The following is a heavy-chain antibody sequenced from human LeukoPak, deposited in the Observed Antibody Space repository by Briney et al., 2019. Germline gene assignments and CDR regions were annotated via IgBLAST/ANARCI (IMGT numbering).Heavy chain of an antibody. CDR2: ISGSGGST. D-gene: IGHD1-26*01. CDR1: GFTFSSYA. Sequence: GGSPRLSCAASGFTFSSYAINWVRQAPGKGLEWVSAISGSGGSTYYADPVKGRFTISRDNSKNTLYLQMNSLRAEDTAVYYCASNIVGDSSIYWGQGTLVTVSS. V-gene: IGHV3-23*01. CDR3: ASNIVGDSSIY. J-gene: IGHJ4*02.